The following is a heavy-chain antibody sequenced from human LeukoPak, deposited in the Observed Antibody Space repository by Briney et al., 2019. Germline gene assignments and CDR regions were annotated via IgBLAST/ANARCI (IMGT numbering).Heavy chain of an antibody. V-gene: IGHV3-7*01. CDR1: GFTFSNYW. Sequence: PGWFLRLSCAASGFTFSNYWMAWVRQAPGKGPEWVATINLDGSQKYYVDSLKGRFTISRDNAENSLYLQMNSLRAEDTALYYCARKRPNYFDYWGQGTLVTVSS. CDR3: ARKRPNYFDY. J-gene: IGHJ4*02. CDR2: INLDGSQK.